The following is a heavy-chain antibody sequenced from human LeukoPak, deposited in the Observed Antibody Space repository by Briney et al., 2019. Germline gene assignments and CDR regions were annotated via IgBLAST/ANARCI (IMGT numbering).Heavy chain of an antibody. J-gene: IGHJ4*02. V-gene: IGHV3-23*01. CDR1: GFTFSSSG. CDR2: ISGSGDST. CDR3: ARDTWSIAYCRSITFGFNS. D-gene: IGHD2-2*01. Sequence: PGGSLRLSCAASGFTFSSSGMSWVRQAPGKGLVWVSCISGSGDSTCYADSVKGRFTISRDNSKNTLYLQMNSLRAEDTAVYYCARDTWSIAYCRSITFGFNSWGQGTMVSDCS.